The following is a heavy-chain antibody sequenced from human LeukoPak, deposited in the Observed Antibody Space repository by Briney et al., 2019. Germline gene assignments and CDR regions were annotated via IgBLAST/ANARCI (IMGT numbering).Heavy chain of an antibody. V-gene: IGHV4-59*12. Sequence: SETLSLTCTVSGGSISSYYWSWIRQPPGKGLEWIGYIYYSGYTNYNPSLKSRVTISVDTSKNQFSLKLSSVTAADTAVYYCARRASNYDYVWGSYRYLGYFDYWGQGILVTVSS. CDR2: IYYSGYT. CDR3: ARRASNYDYVWGSYRYLGYFDY. D-gene: IGHD3-16*02. J-gene: IGHJ4*02. CDR1: GGSISSYY.